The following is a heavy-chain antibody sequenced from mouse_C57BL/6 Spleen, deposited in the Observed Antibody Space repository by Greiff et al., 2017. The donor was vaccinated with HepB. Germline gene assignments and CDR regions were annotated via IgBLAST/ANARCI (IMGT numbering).Heavy chain of an antibody. CDR2: ISNGGGST. D-gene: IGHD1-1*01. V-gene: IGHV5-12*01. Sequence: EVKLMESGGGLVQPGGSLKLSCAASGFTFSDYYMYWVRQTPEKRLEWVAYISNGGGSTYYPDTVKGRFTISRDNAKNTLYLQMSRLKSEDTAMYYCARQAYGSSYFDYWGQGTTLTVSS. CDR1: GFTFSDYY. J-gene: IGHJ2*01. CDR3: ARQAYGSSYFDY.